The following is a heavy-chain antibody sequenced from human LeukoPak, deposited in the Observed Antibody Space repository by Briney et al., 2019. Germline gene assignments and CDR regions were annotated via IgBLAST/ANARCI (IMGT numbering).Heavy chain of an antibody. CDR1: GFTFSNSW. D-gene: IGHD3-16*01. Sequence: GSLRLSCVASGFTFSNSWMNWVRQAPGKGLEWVANIKQDGSEKYYVDSVKGRFTISRDNAKNSLYLQMNSLRAEDTAFYYCTRARGGDYWGQGTLVTVSS. V-gene: IGHV3-7*01. CDR3: TRARGGDY. J-gene: IGHJ4*02. CDR2: IKQDGSEK.